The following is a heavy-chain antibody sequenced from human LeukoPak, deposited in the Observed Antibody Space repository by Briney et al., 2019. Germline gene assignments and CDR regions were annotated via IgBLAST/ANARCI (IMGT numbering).Heavy chain of an antibody. J-gene: IGHJ4*02. CDR1: GYKFSNHW. CDR3: ASGISGTTAFDY. V-gene: IGHV5-51*01. CDR2: IYPGDSDT. D-gene: IGHD1-20*01. Sequence: GESLKISCRGSGYKFSNHWIGWVRQMPGKGLEWMGIIYPGDSDTRYSPSFQGQVTISADKSINTAYLQWSSLKASDTAMYYCASGISGTTAFDYWGQGTLVTVSS.